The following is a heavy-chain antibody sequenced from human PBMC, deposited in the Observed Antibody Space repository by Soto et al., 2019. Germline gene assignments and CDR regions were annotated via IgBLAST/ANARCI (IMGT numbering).Heavy chain of an antibody. CDR3: ARASYDSSTYYLDY. J-gene: IGHJ4*02. Sequence: QVQLQESGPGLVKPSQTLSLTCTVSGASISSGDYYWTWIRQPPGKGLEWIGSIYYSGSTYYNPSLKSLVTISVDTSNNQFSLKLSSVTAADTAVYYCARASYDSSTYYLDYWGQGTLVTVSS. CDR1: GASISSGDYY. CDR2: IYYSGST. D-gene: IGHD3-22*01. V-gene: IGHV4-30-4*01.